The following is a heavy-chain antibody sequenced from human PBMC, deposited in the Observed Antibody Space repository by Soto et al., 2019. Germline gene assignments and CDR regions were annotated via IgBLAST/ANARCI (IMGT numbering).Heavy chain of an antibody. V-gene: IGHV3-53*01. Sequence: EVQLVESGGGLIQPGGSLRLSCAASGFTVSSNYMSWVRQAPGKGLEWVSVIYSGGSTYYADSVKGRFTISRDNSKNTLYLQMNGLRAEDTAEYYCASDGYGEGLGGMDVWGQGTTVTVSS. J-gene: IGHJ6*02. CDR1: GFTVSSNY. D-gene: IGHD3-10*01. CDR3: ASDGYGEGLGGMDV. CDR2: IYSGGST.